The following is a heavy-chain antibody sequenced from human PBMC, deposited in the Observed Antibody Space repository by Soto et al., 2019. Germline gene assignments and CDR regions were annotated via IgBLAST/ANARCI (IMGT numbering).Heavy chain of an antibody. D-gene: IGHD2-2*01. CDR1: GYTFTSYG. J-gene: IGHJ6*04. CDR3: ARDPGYCSSTSCYGQGDV. Sequence: ASVKVSCKASGYTFTSYGISWVRQAPGQGLEWMGWISAYNGNTNYAQKHQGRVTMTTDTSTSTAYMELRSLRSDDTAVYYCARDPGYCSSTSCYGQGDVWGKGTTVTVSS. V-gene: IGHV1-18*01. CDR2: ISAYNGNT.